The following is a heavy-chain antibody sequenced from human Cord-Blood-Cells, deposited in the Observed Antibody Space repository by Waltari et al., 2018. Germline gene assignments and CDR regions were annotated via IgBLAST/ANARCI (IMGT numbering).Heavy chain of an antibody. V-gene: IGHV5-51*03. CDR1: GYSFTSYW. Sequence: EVQLVQSGAEVKQPGESLKIPCQGSGYSFTSYWIGWLRQMPGKGLEWMGIIYPGDSDTRYSPSFQGQVTISADKSISTAYLQWSSLKASDTAMYYCARRGGDAYWYFDLWGRGTLVTVSS. J-gene: IGHJ2*01. CDR3: ARRGGDAYWYFDL. D-gene: IGHD2-21*02. CDR2: IYPGDSDT.